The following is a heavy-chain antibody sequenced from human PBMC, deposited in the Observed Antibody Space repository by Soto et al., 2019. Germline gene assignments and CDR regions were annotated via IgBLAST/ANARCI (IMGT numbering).Heavy chain of an antibody. CDR3: ARGYYGMDV. J-gene: IGHJ6*02. V-gene: IGHV3-74*01. CDR2: INNGGTIT. CDR1: GFTFSNYW. Sequence: PVGSLRLSCAASGFTFSNYWMHWVRQAPGKGLVWVSRINNGGTITNYADSVKGRFTMSRDDAKNTLYLQMNSLRAEDTAVYYCARGYYGMDVWGQGTTVTVSS.